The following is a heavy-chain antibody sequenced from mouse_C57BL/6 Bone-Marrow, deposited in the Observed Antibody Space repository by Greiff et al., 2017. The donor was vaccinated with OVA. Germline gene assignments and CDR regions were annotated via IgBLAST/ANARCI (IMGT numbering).Heavy chain of an antibody. CDR3: TYGSYWYFDV. CDR2: IDPENGDT. J-gene: IGHJ1*03. CDR1: GFNIKDDY. V-gene: IGHV14-4*01. Sequence: EVQLQQSGAELVRPGASVKLSCTASGFNIKDDYMHWVKQRPEQGLEWIGWIDPENGDTEYASKFQGKATITADTSSNTAYLQLSSLTSEDTAVYYCTYGSYWYFDVWGTGTTVTVSS. D-gene: IGHD2-2*01.